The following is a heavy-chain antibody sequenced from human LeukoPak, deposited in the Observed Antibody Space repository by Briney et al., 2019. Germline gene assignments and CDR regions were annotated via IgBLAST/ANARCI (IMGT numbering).Heavy chain of an antibody. CDR3: AKHRMVRGVITDYYFDY. V-gene: IGHV3-23*01. D-gene: IGHD3-10*01. CDR2: ISGSGGST. Sequence: PGGSLRLSCAASGFTFSSYAMSWVRQAPGKGLEWVSVISGSGGSTYYADSVKGRFTISRDNSKNTLYLQMNNLRAEDTAVYYCAKHRMVRGVITDYYFDYWGQGTLVTVSS. CDR1: GFTFSSYA. J-gene: IGHJ4*02.